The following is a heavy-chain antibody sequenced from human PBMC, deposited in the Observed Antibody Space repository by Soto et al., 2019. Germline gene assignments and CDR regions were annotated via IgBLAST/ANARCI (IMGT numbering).Heavy chain of an antibody. D-gene: IGHD3-16*01. Sequence: EVQLLESGGDLVQPGGSLRLSCVASGFSFDNYAMSWVRQAPGKGLEWVSAIKSDGSSTYYAASVKDRFIISRDNSKNTLYLQLNSLSAEDTAVYYCAQLGLMTFSHKHYFNHWGRGTLVTVSS. J-gene: IGHJ4*02. CDR1: GFSFDNYA. V-gene: IGHV3-23*01. CDR3: AQLGLMTFSHKHYFNH. CDR2: IKSDGSST.